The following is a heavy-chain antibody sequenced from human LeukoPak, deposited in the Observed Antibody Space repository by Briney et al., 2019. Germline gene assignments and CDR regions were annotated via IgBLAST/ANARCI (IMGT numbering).Heavy chain of an antibody. CDR2: IYNGGST. V-gene: IGHV4-59*01. CDR1: GGSISNYY. D-gene: IGHD4-17*01. CDR3: ARGYGDYSQGY. Sequence: PSETLSLTCTVSGGSISNYYWSWIRQSPGKGLEWIGYIYNGGSTNYNPSLKSRVTISVDTSRNQFSLKLSSVTAADTAMYYCARGYGDYSQGYWGQGTLVTVSS. J-gene: IGHJ4*02.